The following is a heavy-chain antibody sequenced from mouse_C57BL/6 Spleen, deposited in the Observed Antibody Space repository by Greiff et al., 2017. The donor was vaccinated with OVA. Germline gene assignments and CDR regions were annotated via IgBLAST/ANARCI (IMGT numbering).Heavy chain of an antibody. CDR3: ARDYYGSSFYAMDY. D-gene: IGHD1-1*01. CDR1: GYAFSSSW. Sequence: QVQLKESGPELVKPGASVKISCKASGYAFSSSWMNWVKQRPGKGLEWIGRIYPGDGDTNYNGKFKGKATLTADKSSSTAYMQRSSLTSEDSAVYFCARDYYGSSFYAMDYWGQGTSVTVSS. CDR2: IYPGDGDT. J-gene: IGHJ4*01. V-gene: IGHV1-82*01.